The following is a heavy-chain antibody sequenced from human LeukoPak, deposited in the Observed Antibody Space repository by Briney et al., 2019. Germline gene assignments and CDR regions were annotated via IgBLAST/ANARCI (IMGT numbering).Heavy chain of an antibody. Sequence: GGSLRLSCAASGFTVSSNYMSWVRQAPGKGLEWVSVIYSGGSTYYADSVKGRFTISRDNSKNTPYLQMNSPRAEDTAVYYCARKSSGYYAVFDYWGQGTLVTVSS. V-gene: IGHV3-66*01. CDR1: GFTVSSNY. J-gene: IGHJ4*02. D-gene: IGHD3-22*01. CDR3: ARKSSGYYAVFDY. CDR2: IYSGGST.